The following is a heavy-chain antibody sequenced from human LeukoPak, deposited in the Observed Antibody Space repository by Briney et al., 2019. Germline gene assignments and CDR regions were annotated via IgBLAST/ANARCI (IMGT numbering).Heavy chain of an antibody. CDR3: ARGSIYLWFDP. CDR2: INPNSGGT. V-gene: IGHV1-2*02. Sequence: ASVKVSCKASGYTFTSYDINWVRQAPGQGLEWMGWINPNSGGTNYAQKFQGRVTMTRDTSISTAYMELSRLRSDDTAVYYCARGSIYLWFDPWGQGTLVTVSS. D-gene: IGHD3-16*02. CDR1: GYTFTSYD. J-gene: IGHJ5*02.